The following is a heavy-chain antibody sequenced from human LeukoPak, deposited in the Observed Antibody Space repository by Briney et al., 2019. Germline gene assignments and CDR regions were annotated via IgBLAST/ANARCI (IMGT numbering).Heavy chain of an antibody. CDR3: AKEAGFDCPDCSSTSCLDY. Sequence: GGSLRLSCAASGFTFSSYGMHWVRQAPGKGLEWVAFIRYDGSNKYYADSVKGRFTISRDNSKNTLYLQMNSLRAEDTAVYYCAKEAGFDCPDCSSTSCLDYWGQGTLVTVSS. D-gene: IGHD2-2*01. V-gene: IGHV3-30*02. CDR1: GFTFSSYG. CDR2: IRYDGSNK. J-gene: IGHJ4*02.